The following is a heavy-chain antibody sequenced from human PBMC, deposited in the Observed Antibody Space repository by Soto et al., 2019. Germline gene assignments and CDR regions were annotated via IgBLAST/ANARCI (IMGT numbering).Heavy chain of an antibody. CDR3: ARWGTTGGLDF. CDR1: GFTFRSYV. V-gene: IGHV3-30*19. J-gene: IGHJ1*01. D-gene: IGHD3-16*01. Sequence: QVQLVESGGGVVQPGTSLRLSCVGSGFTFRSYVIHWVRQAPGKGLEWVALTSYDGSNKDYGDSVKGRFTISRDNSRNTVDLQMDSLRREYTALYYCARWGTTGGLDFWGQGTLVSVSA. CDR2: TSYDGSNK.